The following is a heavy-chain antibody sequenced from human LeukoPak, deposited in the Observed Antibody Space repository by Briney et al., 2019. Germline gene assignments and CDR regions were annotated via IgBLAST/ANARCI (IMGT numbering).Heavy chain of an antibody. Sequence: SVKVSCKASGGTFSSYAISWVRQAPGQGLEWMGRIIPIFGTANYAQKFQGRVTITTDESTSTAYMELSSLRSEDTAVYYCARDSEQWLVRGGYFDYWGQGALVTVSS. CDR3: ARDSEQWLVRGGYFDY. CDR2: IIPIFGTA. CDR1: GGTFSSYA. V-gene: IGHV1-69*05. J-gene: IGHJ4*02. D-gene: IGHD6-19*01.